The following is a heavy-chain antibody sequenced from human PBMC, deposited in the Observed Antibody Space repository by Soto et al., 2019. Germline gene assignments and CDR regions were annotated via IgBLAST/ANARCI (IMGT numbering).Heavy chain of an antibody. D-gene: IGHD3-16*02. V-gene: IGHV3-48*01. CDR3: VRDYQYGFDM. CDR1: GFTFNTFP. Sequence: EVQLVESGGGFVQPGGSLRLSCAASGFTFNTFPMNWVRLAPGKGLEWLSHISSNSDAMYYADSVKGRFTISRDNARKSLYLQMNSLIVDGTAVYYCVRDYQYGFDMWGQGTMVTVSS. J-gene: IGHJ3*02. CDR2: ISSNSDAM.